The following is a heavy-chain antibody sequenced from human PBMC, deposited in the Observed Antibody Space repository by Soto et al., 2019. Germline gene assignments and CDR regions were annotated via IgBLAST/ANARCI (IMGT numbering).Heavy chain of an antibody. Sequence: QVQLVQSGAEVKKPGSSVKVSCKASGGTFSSYAISWVRQAPGQGLEWMGGIIPIFGTANYAQKFQGRVTITEDEATSTAYMELSSLRSEDRAVYYCARDGYDCWSGYLLYGMDVWGQGTTVTVSS. CDR3: ARDGYDCWSGYLLYGMDV. J-gene: IGHJ6*02. D-gene: IGHD3-3*01. V-gene: IGHV1-69*01. CDR2: IIPIFGTA. CDR1: GGTFSSYA.